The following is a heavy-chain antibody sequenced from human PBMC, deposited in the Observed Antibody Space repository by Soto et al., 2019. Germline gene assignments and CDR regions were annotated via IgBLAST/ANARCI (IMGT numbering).Heavy chain of an antibody. Sequence: QVQLQQWGAGLLKPSETLSLTCAVYGGSFSGYYWTWIRQPPGKGLEWIGEINHSGSTNYNPSLKSRVTISLDTSNTQFSMKLSSVTAADTAVYYCARNGSYYDFWSGYYFGGGMDVWGQGTTVTVSS. J-gene: IGHJ6*02. CDR1: GGSFSGYY. CDR2: INHSGST. D-gene: IGHD3-3*01. V-gene: IGHV4-34*01. CDR3: ARNGSYYDFWSGYYFGGGMDV.